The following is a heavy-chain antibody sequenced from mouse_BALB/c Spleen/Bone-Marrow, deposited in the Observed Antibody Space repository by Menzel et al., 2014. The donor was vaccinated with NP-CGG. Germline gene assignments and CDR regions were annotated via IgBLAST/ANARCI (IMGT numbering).Heavy chain of an antibody. CDR3: ARDLCYDYDVGAMDY. CDR1: GFSLISYG. CDR2: IWPGGST. V-gene: IGHV2-9*02. Sequence: QVQLKQSGPGLEESSQSLSISCTVSGFSLISYGVHWIRQRPGKGLEWLGVIWPGGSTNYNSALMSRLSISKDNSKSQVFLKMNSLQSDDTAMYYCARDLCYDYDVGAMDYWGQGTSVTVSS. J-gene: IGHJ4*01. D-gene: IGHD2-4*01.